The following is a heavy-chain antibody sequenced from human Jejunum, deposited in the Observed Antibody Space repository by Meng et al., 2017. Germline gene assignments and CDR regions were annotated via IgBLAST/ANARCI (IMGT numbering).Heavy chain of an antibody. J-gene: IGHJ4*02. Sequence: QVVWVWCGLWVVCVGVSLCLSCAFAGFTFGGYSIDGVRQVPGKGLGWLASISDVGSDEADSVQGRFTISRDNSKNTLYLQMNSLRADDTAVYYCARGSPPNSWGQGTLVTVSS. V-gene: IGHV3-30*02. CDR1: GFTFGGYS. D-gene: IGHD3-16*01. CDR3: ARGSPPNS. CDR2: ISDVGSDE.